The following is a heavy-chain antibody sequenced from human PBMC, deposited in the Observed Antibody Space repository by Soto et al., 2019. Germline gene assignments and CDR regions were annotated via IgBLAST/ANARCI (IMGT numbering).Heavy chain of an antibody. Sequence: QVQLVESGGGVVQPGRSLRLSCAASGFTFSSYAMHWVRQAPGKGLEWVAVISYDGSNKYYADSVKGRFTISRDNSKNPLYLQMNSLRAEDTAVYYCASLPLRYGENFDYWGQGTLVTVSS. CDR1: GFTFSSYA. D-gene: IGHD3-9*01. J-gene: IGHJ4*02. CDR3: ASLPLRYGENFDY. CDR2: ISYDGSNK. V-gene: IGHV3-30-3*01.